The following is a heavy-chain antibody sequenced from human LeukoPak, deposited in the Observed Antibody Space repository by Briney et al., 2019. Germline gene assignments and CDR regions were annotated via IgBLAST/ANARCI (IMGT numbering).Heavy chain of an antibody. Sequence: GASVKVSCKASGGTFSSYAISWVRQAPGQGLEWMGGITPIFGTANYAQKFQGRVTITADESTSTAYMELSSLRSEDTAVYYCARVRGSISDYFDYWGQGTLVTVSS. CDR3: ARVRGSISDYFDY. J-gene: IGHJ4*02. CDR1: GGTFSSYA. V-gene: IGHV1-69*13. D-gene: IGHD3-10*01. CDR2: ITPIFGTA.